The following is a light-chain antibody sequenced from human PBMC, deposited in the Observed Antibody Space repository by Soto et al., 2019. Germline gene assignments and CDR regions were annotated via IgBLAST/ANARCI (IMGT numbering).Light chain of an antibody. V-gene: IGKV3D-20*02. CDR2: GAS. J-gene: IGKJ4*01. CDR3: QQRNNWPLT. CDR1: QTITRSS. Sequence: EIVLTQSPGTLSLSPGERATLSCRASQTITRSSLAWYQQKPGQGPRLLIFGASIRATGVPDRFSASGSGTDFTLIISSLEPEDFAVYYCQQRNNWPLTFGGGTKVDIK.